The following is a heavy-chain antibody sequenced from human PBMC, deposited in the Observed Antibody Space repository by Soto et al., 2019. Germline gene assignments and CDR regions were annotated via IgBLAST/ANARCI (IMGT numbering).Heavy chain of an antibody. Sequence: SETLSLTCAVYGGSVNGYYWNWIRQPPGKGLEWIGEINHTGGTHYNPSPKSRVTMSVDTSKNQFSLRLSSVTAADTAIYYCATRITVFGLLIPPFDPGGQGTQVTVSS. CDR3: ATRITVFGLLIPPFDP. CDR1: GGSVNGYY. J-gene: IGHJ5*02. V-gene: IGHV4-34*01. D-gene: IGHD3-3*01. CDR2: INHTGGT.